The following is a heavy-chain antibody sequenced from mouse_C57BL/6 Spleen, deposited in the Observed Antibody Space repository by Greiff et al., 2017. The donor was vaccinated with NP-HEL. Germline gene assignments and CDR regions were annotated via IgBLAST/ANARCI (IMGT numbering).Heavy chain of an antibody. CDR2: IYPGSGNT. D-gene: IGHD2-4*01. V-gene: IGHV1-76*01. CDR1: GYTFTDYY. CDR3: ARSGDYDGAWFAY. Sequence: VQLQQSGAELVRPGASVKLSCKASGYTFTDYYINWVKQRPGQGLEWIARIYPGSGNTYYNEKFKGKATMTAEKSSSTAYMQLSSLTSADSAVYFCARSGDYDGAWFAYWGQGTLVTVSA. J-gene: IGHJ3*01.